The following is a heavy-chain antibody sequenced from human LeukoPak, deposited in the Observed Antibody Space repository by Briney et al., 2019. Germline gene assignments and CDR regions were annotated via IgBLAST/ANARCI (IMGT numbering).Heavy chain of an antibody. CDR2: ISWNSDSI. CDR3: AKDPRNSGSYGGYFQY. Sequence: GGSLRLSCAASGFTFDDYAMHWVRQVSGKSLEWVSGISWNSDSIGYADSVKGRFTISRDNAKNSLYLQMNSLRAEDTALYYCAKDPRNSGSYGGYFQYWGQGTLVTVSS. D-gene: IGHD1-26*01. J-gene: IGHJ1*01. V-gene: IGHV3-9*01. CDR1: GFTFDDYA.